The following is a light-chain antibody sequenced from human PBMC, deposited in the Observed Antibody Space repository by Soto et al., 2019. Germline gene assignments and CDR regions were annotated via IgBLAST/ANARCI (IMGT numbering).Light chain of an antibody. CDR3: CSYAGSSFR. Sequence: QSVLTQPASVSGSPGQSITISCTGTSSDVGSYNLVSWYQQHPGKAPKLMIYEGSKRPSGVSNRFSGSKSGNTASLTISGLQAEDEADYYCCSYAGSSFRFGGGTQLTVL. J-gene: IGLJ3*02. V-gene: IGLV2-23*01. CDR2: EGS. CDR1: SSDVGSYNL.